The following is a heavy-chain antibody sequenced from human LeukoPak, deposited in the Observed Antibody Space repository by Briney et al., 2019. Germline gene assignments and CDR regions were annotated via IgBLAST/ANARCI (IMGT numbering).Heavy chain of an antibody. V-gene: IGHV1-3*01. Sequence: ASVKVSCKASGYTFTSYAMHWVRQAPGQRLEWMGWINAGNGNTKYSQKFQGRVTITRDTSADTAYMELSSLRSEDTAVFYCARTGSSRWHGDHYYFDYWGQGTLVTVSS. D-gene: IGHD6-13*01. J-gene: IGHJ4*02. CDR3: ARTGSSRWHGDHYYFDY. CDR2: INAGNGNT. CDR1: GYTFTSYA.